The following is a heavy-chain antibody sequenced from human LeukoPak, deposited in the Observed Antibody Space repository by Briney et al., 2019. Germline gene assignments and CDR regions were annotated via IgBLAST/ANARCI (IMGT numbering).Heavy chain of an antibody. CDR2: ISGTGGNT. V-gene: IGHV3-23*01. J-gene: IGHJ4*02. Sequence: GGSLILSCVASGFNFTSYVMNWIRQAPGKGLEWVSSISGTGGNTYYADSVKGRFTISRDNSKNTLDLQMDSLSSEDTAVYYCAKANTKWELGDYFDFWGQGTLATVSS. CDR3: AKANTKWELGDYFDF. D-gene: IGHD1-26*01. CDR1: GFNFTSYV.